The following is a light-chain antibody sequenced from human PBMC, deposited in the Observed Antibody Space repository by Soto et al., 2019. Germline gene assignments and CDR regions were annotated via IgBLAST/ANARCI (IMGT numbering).Light chain of an antibody. Sequence: DIQMTQSPSSLSASVGDRVTITCRASQTITNYLNWYQQKPGKAPKLLIYAASTLLSGAPSRFTGGGSGTDFTLTIDSLQPEDFAAYFGQQSYSSPWTFGQGTKVEI. CDR1: QTITNY. CDR2: AAS. CDR3: QQSYSSPWT. V-gene: IGKV1-39*01. J-gene: IGKJ1*01.